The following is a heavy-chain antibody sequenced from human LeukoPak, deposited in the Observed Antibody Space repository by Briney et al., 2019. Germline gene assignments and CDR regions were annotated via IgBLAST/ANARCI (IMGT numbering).Heavy chain of an antibody. CDR2: ISYDGSNK. CDR3: ARDDWEYSSGYSPMDY. J-gene: IGHJ4*02. CDR1: GFTFSSYA. Sequence: GGSLRLSCAASGFTFSSYAMHWVRQAPGKGLEWVAVISYDGSNKYYADSVKGRFTISRDNSKNTLYLQMNSLRAEDTAVHYCARDDWEYSSGYSPMDYWGQGTLVTVSS. V-gene: IGHV3-30-3*01. D-gene: IGHD3-22*01.